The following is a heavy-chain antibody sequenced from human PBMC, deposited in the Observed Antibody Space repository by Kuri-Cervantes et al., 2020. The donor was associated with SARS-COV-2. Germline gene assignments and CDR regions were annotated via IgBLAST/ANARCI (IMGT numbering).Heavy chain of an antibody. Sequence: SETLSLTCTVSSGSVSGGSYYWSWIRQPPGKGLEWIGYIHYSGNTKYNPSLESRVTISVDTSKSQFSLEVNSVTAADTAVYYCARGGVVTADWYFDLWGRGTLVTVSS. CDR1: SGSVSGGSYY. CDR3: ARGGVVTADWYFDL. J-gene: IGHJ2*01. V-gene: IGHV4-61*01. CDR2: IHYSGNT. D-gene: IGHD2-21*02.